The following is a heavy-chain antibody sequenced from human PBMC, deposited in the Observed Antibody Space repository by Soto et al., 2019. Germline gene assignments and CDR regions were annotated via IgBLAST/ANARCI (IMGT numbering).Heavy chain of an antibody. J-gene: IGHJ4*02. Sequence: PGGSLSLSCAASGFTFSSYSMNWVRQAPGKGLEWVSSISSSSSYIYYADSVKGRFTISRDNAKNSLYLQMNSLRAEDTAVYYCAVRGIALNYFDYWGQGTLVTVSS. D-gene: IGHD6-13*01. V-gene: IGHV3-21*01. CDR1: GFTFSSYS. CDR3: AVRGIALNYFDY. CDR2: ISSSSSYI.